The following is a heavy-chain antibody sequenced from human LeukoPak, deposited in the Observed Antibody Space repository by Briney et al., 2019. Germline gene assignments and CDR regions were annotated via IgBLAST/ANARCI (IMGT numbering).Heavy chain of an antibody. Sequence: ASVKVSCKVSGYTLTELSMHWVRQAPGKGLEWMGGFDPEDGETIYAQKFQGRVTMTEDTSTDTAYMELRSLRSDDTAVYYCASSGPNYYYGMDVWGQGTTATVSS. D-gene: IGHD6-19*01. CDR1: GYTLTELS. CDR3: ASSGPNYYYGMDV. CDR2: FDPEDGET. V-gene: IGHV1-24*01. J-gene: IGHJ6*02.